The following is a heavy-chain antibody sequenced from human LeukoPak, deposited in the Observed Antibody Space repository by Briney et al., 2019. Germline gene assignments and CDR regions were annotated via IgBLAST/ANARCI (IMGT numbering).Heavy chain of an antibody. D-gene: IGHD5-18*01. Sequence: PGGFLRLSCAASGFTVSSNYMSWVRQAPGKGLEWVSVIYSGGSTYYADSVKGRFTISRHNSKNTLYLQMNSLRAEDTAVYYCASLSDTAMVRLDYWGQGTLVTVSS. J-gene: IGHJ4*02. V-gene: IGHV3-53*04. CDR2: IYSGGST. CDR1: GFTVSSNY. CDR3: ASLSDTAMVRLDY.